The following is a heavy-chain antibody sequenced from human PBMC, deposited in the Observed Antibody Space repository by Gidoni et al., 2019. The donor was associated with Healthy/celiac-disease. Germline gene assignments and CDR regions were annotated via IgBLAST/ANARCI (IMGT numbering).Heavy chain of an antibody. Sequence: QVQLQESGPGMVTPSQTMSLTCTVSGGSIDSGGYYWSWIRQHPGKGLEWIGYIYYTGSTYYTPSFMIRVTISVDTSKNQFSLKLSSVTAAATAVYYGARVDYYDSSGGSYYFDYWGQGTLVTVSS. D-gene: IGHD3-22*01. CDR2: IYYTGST. CDR1: GGSIDSGGYY. J-gene: IGHJ4*02. CDR3: ARVDYYDSSGGSYYFDY. V-gene: IGHV4-31*03.